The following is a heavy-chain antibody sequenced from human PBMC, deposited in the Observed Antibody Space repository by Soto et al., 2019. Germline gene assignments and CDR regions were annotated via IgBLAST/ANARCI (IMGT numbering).Heavy chain of an antibody. CDR3: ARGLPMLPARFDF. D-gene: IGHD2-15*01. Sequence: AAAGCNIIGFASRRVLKDPGKGLEWVPGIVGSGGSTYYADSLRGRFTISGDNSKNTLYLRMNSLRAEDTAVYYCARGLPMLPARFDFWGQGTLVTGSS. J-gene: IGHJ4*02. CDR1: GCNIIGFA. CDR2: IVGSGGST. V-gene: IGHV3-23*01.